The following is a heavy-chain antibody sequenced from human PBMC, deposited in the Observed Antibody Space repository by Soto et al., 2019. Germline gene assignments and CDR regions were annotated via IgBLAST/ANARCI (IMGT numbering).Heavy chain of an antibody. Sequence: PVGSLRLSCAASGFTFSSYVISWVRQAPGKGLEWVSAISGPAVSTYYSDSVKGRFTISRDNSRDRVYLQMNSPRAADTAVYYCAKESMAGNYYYSYGMDVWGQGTTVTVSS. CDR3: AKESMAGNYYYSYGMDV. CDR1: GFTFSSYV. V-gene: IGHV3-23*01. CDR2: ISGPAVST. J-gene: IGHJ6*02.